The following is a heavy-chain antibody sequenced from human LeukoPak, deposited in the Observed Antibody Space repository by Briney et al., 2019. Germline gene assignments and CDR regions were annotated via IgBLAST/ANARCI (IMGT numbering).Heavy chain of an antibody. D-gene: IGHD1-26*01. CDR2: INPNSGGT. J-gene: IGHJ4*02. Sequence: ASAKVSCKASGYTFTGYYMHWVRQAPGQGLEWMGWINPNSGGTNYAQKFQGRDTMTRDTSISTAYMELSRLRSDDTAVYYCASISVDSGSYYGVYYWGQGTLVTVSS. CDR3: ASISVDSGSYYGVYY. V-gene: IGHV1-2*02. CDR1: GYTFTGYY.